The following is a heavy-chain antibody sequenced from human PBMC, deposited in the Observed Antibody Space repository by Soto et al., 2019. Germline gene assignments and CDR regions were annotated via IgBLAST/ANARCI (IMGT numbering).Heavy chain of an antibody. J-gene: IGHJ3*02. V-gene: IGHV3-7*03. CDR3: ARDPSHGALDM. Sequence: EVQLVESGGGLVQPGESLRLSCAASGLTFSSHWMSWVRQAPGKGLEWVADIKEDGSVQAYVDSVKGRFTISRDNAKKLVYLQMNSLRAEDTAIYYCARDPSHGALDMWGQGTMVAVSS. CDR1: GLTFSSHW. CDR2: IKEDGSVQ.